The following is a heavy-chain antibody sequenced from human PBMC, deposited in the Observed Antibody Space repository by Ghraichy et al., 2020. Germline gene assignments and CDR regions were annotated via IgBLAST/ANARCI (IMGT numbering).Heavy chain of an antibody. CDR2: ISSSSSYI. D-gene: IGHD1-26*01. Sequence: GGSLRLSCAASGFTFSSYSMNWVRQAPGKGLEWVSSISSSSSYIYYADSVKGRFTISRDNAKNSLYLQMNSLRAEDTAVYYCARDNSREGGATGHWGQGTLVTVSS. V-gene: IGHV3-21*01. CDR3: ARDNSREGGATGH. J-gene: IGHJ4*02. CDR1: GFTFSSYS.